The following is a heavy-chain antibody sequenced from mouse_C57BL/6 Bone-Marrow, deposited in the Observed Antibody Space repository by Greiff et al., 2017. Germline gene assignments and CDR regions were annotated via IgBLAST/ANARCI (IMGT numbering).Heavy chain of an antibody. D-gene: IGHD1-1*01. J-gene: IGHJ1*03. CDR1: GYTFTDYY. CDR3: ARRGYYGSSYWYFDV. CDR2: IYPGSGNT. V-gene: IGHV1-76*01. Sequence: VQLQQSGAELVRPGASVKLSCKASGYTFTDYYINWVKQRPGQGLEWIARIYPGSGNTYYNEKFKGKATLTAEKSSSTAYMHLSSLTSEDSAVYFCARRGYYGSSYWYFDVWGTGTTVTVSS.